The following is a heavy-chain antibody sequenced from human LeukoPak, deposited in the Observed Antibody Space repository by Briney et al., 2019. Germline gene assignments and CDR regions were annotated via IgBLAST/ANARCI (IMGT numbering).Heavy chain of an antibody. J-gene: IGHJ5*02. CDR1: GGSISSGSYY. CDR3: ARGVVGYSSSWLNWFDP. CDR2: IYYSGST. D-gene: IGHD6-13*01. Sequence: PSQTLSLTCTVSGGSISSGSYYWSWIRQPPGKGLEWIGYIYYSGSTNYNPSLKSRVTISVDTSKNQFSLKLSSVTAADTAVYYCARGVVGYSSSWLNWFDPWGQGTLVTVSS. V-gene: IGHV4-61*01.